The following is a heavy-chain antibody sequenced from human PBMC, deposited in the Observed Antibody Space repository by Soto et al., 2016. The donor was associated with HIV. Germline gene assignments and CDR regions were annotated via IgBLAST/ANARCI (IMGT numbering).Heavy chain of an antibody. D-gene: IGHD2-15*01. Sequence: QAQLVESGGGLVKPGGSLRLSCAASGFTFSDYYMSWIRQAPGKGLEWIAYASSSGSSIYYADSVKGRFTISRDNAKKSVSLEMNGLRVEDTAVYYCARGGLDIAVVPTAMLRGNWFDPWGQGTLVTVSS. CDR1: GFTFSDYY. CDR2: ASSSGSSI. CDR3: ARGGLDIAVVPTAMLRGNWFDP. J-gene: IGHJ5*02. V-gene: IGHV3-11*04.